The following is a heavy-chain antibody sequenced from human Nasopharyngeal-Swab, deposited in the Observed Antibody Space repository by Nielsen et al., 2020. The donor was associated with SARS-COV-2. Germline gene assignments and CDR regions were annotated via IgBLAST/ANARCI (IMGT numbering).Heavy chain of an antibody. Sequence: GESLKISCVASGFSFRSYWMTWVRQPPGKGLEWVANIKGDGSDEKYADSVKGRFTISSDNARDSLFLQMHSLSVEDTAVYFCARLHSTATTESWGQGTRVTVSS. CDR1: GFSFRSYW. D-gene: IGHD1-26*01. V-gene: IGHV3-7*01. J-gene: IGHJ5*02. CDR3: ARLHSTATTES. CDR2: IKGDGSDE.